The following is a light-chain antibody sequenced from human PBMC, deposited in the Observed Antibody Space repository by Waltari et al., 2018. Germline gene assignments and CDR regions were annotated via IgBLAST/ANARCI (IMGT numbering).Light chain of an antibody. V-gene: IGLV1-47*01. Sequence: QSVVTQAPSASGPPGQRVATSFSGTRPNIGGNYVYWYQQLRGTAPKLLIYNNDQRPSGVPDRFSGSKSGTSASLAISGLRSEDEGDYYCATWDDRLSNPVFGGGTKLTVL. CDR3: ATWDDRLSNPV. J-gene: IGLJ3*02. CDR1: RPNIGGNY. CDR2: NND.